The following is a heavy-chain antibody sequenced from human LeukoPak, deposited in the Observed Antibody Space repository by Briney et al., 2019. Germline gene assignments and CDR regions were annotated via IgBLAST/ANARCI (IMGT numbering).Heavy chain of an antibody. CDR2: INPNSGGR. J-gene: IGHJ4*02. Sequence: ASVKVSCKASGYTFTGYYMHWVRQAPGQGLEWMGWINPNSGGRNYAQKFQGRVTMTTDTSTSTAYMELRSLRSNDTAVYYCARGGSYFFYFDYWGQGTLVTVSS. CDR1: GYTFTGYY. D-gene: IGHD1-26*01. V-gene: IGHV1-2*02. CDR3: ARGGSYFFYFDY.